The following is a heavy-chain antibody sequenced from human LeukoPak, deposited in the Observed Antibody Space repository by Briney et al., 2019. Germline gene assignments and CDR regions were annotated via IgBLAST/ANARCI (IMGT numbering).Heavy chain of an antibody. D-gene: IGHD6-13*01. CDR1: GYTFTSYY. V-gene: IGHV1-2*06. Sequence: ASVKVSCKASGYTFTSYYLQWVRQAPGQGLEWMGRINPNNGDTNGPQTFQGRVTMTRDTSISTAYVEMTSLTSDDTAVYWCAIGMMAAGTFDRWGQGTLVTVSS. J-gene: IGHJ4*02. CDR2: INPNNGDT. CDR3: AIGMMAAGTFDR.